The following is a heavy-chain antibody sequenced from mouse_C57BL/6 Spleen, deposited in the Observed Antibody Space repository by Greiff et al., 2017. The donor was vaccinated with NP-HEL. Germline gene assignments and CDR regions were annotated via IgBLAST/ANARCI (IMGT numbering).Heavy chain of an antibody. CDR3: TRGRILYYFDY. CDR1: GYTFTDYE. J-gene: IGHJ2*01. V-gene: IGHV1-15*01. CDR2: IDPETGGT. Sequence: LVESGAELVRPGASVTLSCKASGYTFTDYEMHWVKQTPVHGLEWIGAIDPETGGTAYNQKFKGKAILTADKSSSTAYMELRSLTSEDSAVYYCTRGRILYYFDYWGQGTTLTVSS.